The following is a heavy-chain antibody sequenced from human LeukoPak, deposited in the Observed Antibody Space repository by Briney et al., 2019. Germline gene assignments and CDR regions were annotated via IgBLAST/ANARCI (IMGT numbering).Heavy chain of an antibody. V-gene: IGHV1-2*02. Sequence: ASVKVSCKASGYTFTGYYMHWVRQAPGQGLGWMGWINPNSGGTNYAQKFQGRVTMTRDTSISTAYMELSRLRSDDTAVYYCARGLGGSYLDFDYWGQGTLVTVSS. J-gene: IGHJ4*02. CDR1: GYTFTGYY. CDR2: INPNSGGT. D-gene: IGHD1-26*01. CDR3: ARGLGGSYLDFDY.